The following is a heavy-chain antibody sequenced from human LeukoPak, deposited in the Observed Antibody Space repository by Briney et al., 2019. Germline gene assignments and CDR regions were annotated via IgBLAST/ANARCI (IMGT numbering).Heavy chain of an antibody. D-gene: IGHD6-13*01. Sequence: GGSLRLSCVASGFTFSNYWLTWVRQAPGKGLECVANIKQDGSEKSYVDSVKGRFTISRDNAKNSVYLQMNSLRVEDTAVYYCAKDAQGSSWYSVYYYYYMDVWGKGTTVTVSS. J-gene: IGHJ6*03. CDR3: AKDAQGSSWYSVYYYYYMDV. V-gene: IGHV3-7*01. CDR1: GFTFSNYW. CDR2: IKQDGSEK.